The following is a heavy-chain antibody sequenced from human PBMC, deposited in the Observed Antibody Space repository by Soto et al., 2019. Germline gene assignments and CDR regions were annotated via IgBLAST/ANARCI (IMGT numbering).Heavy chain of an antibody. CDR2: IIPIFGTA. D-gene: IGHD5-12*01. CDR1: GGTFSSYA. V-gene: IGHV1-69*13. J-gene: IGHJ4*02. CDR3: AGGRDGYNAFDY. Sequence: ASVKVSCKASGGTFSSYAISWVRQAPGQGLEWMGGIIPIFGTANYAQKFQGRVTITADESTSTAYMELSSLRSEDTAVYYCAGGRDGYNAFDYWGQGTLVTAPQ.